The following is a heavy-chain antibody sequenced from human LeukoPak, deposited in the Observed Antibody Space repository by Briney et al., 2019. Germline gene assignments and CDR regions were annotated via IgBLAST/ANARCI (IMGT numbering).Heavy chain of an antibody. CDR1: GGSISSYY. Sequence: TSETLSLTCTVSGGSISSYYWSWIRQPPGKGLEWIGYIYYSGSTNYNPSLKSRVTISVDTSKNQFSLKLSSVTAADTAVYYCARQRDSGWSALDYWGQGTLVSVSS. V-gene: IGHV4-59*01. CDR2: IYYSGST. D-gene: IGHD6-19*01. CDR3: ARQRDSGWSALDY. J-gene: IGHJ4*02.